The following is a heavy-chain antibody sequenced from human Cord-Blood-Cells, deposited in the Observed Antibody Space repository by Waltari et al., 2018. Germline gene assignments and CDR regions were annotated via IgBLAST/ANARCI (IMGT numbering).Heavy chain of an antibody. V-gene: IGHV4-39*01. CDR1: GGSIISSSYY. Sequence: QLQLQESGPRLVKPSETLSLTCTVSGGSIISSSYYWGWFRQPPGKGLEWIGSIYYSGSTYYNPSLKSRVTISEDTSKNQFSLKLSSVTDADTAVYYCARHVDFWSGYYFDYWGQGTLVTVSS. D-gene: IGHD3-3*01. J-gene: IGHJ4*02. CDR3: ARHVDFWSGYYFDY. CDR2: IYYSGST.